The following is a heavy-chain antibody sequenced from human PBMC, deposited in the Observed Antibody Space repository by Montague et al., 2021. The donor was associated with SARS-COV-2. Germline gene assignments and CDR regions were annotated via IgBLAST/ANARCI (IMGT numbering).Heavy chain of an antibody. V-gene: IGHV3-21*01. D-gene: IGHD3-10*01. CDR2: ISNSRSSI. J-gene: IGHJ6*02. CDR3: AREIYGSGSYYRDYYYYGMDV. CDR1: GFSFSTYN. Sequence: SLRLSCAASGFSFSTYNMNWVRQAPGKGLEWVSSISNSRSSIYYADSVRGRFTISTDNAKNSLYLQMNSLRVEDTAVYYCAREIYGSGSYYRDYYYYGMDVWGQGTTVTVPS.